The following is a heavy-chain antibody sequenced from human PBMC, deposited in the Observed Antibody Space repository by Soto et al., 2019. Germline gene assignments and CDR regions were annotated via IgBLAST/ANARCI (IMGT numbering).Heavy chain of an antibody. V-gene: IGHV3-23*01. CDR2: ISGSGGST. D-gene: IGHD3-10*01. J-gene: IGHJ6*03. CDR1: GFTFSSYA. Sequence: PGGSLRLSCAASGFTFSSYAMSWVRQAPGKGLEWVSAISGSGGSTYYADSVKGRFTISRDNSKNTLYLQMNSLGAEDTAVYYCAKDSEAMVRGATIMDVWGKGTTVTVSS. CDR3: AKDSEAMVRGATIMDV.